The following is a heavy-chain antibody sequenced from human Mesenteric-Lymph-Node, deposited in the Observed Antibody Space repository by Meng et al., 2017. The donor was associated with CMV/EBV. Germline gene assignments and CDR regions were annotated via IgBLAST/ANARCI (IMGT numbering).Heavy chain of an antibody. Sequence: GGSLRLSCAASGFTFRSYTMQWVRQAPGKGLEWVAAIPYDGSNKYYADSVKGRFIMSRDISKATLTLQMSDLRDEDTAMYYCARNSAPLTSAWYGAKYWGQGTLVTVSS. V-gene: IGHV3-30*04. CDR1: GFTFRSYT. J-gene: IGHJ4*02. CDR3: ARNSAPLTSAWYGAKY. CDR2: IPYDGSNK. D-gene: IGHD3-10*01.